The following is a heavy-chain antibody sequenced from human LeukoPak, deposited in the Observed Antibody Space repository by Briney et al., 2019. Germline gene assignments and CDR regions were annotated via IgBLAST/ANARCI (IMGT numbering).Heavy chain of an antibody. CDR2: IYSGGST. CDR1: DLTVGSNY. CDR3: ARDVWGATNY. Sequence: GGSLGFSCAPSDLTVGSNYWSWFRQAPGRGLEWVSVIYSGGSTYYADSVKGRFTISRDNSKNTLYLQMNSLRAEDTAVYYCARDVWGATNYWGQGTLVTVSS. D-gene: IGHD1-26*01. J-gene: IGHJ4*02. V-gene: IGHV3-53*05.